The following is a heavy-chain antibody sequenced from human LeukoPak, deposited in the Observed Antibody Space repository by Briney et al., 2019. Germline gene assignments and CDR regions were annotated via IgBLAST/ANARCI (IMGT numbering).Heavy chain of an antibody. Sequence: GGSLRLSCAASGFTFSRYGMHWVRQAPGKGLEWVAVISYDGSNKYYADSVKGRFTISRDNSENTLYLQMNSLRAEDTAVYYCAKGTMAAMVSYYYYGMDVWGQGTTVTVSS. J-gene: IGHJ6*02. CDR3: AKGTMAAMVSYYYYGMDV. CDR1: GFTFSRYG. V-gene: IGHV3-30*18. D-gene: IGHD5-18*01. CDR2: ISYDGSNK.